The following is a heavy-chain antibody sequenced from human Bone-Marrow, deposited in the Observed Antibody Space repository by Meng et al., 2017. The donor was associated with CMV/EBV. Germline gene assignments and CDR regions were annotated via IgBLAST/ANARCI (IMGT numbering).Heavy chain of an antibody. Sequence: GGSLRLSCAASGFTFRTYWMSWVRQAPGKGLEWVANIKQEGSEKYYVDSVKGRFTISRDNAKSSLYLQMNSLRAEDTAVYYCGPSWAWGQGTLVTVSS. V-gene: IGHV3-7*01. CDR2: IKQEGSEK. J-gene: IGHJ4*02. D-gene: IGHD1-26*01. CDR1: GFTFRTYW. CDR3: GPSWA.